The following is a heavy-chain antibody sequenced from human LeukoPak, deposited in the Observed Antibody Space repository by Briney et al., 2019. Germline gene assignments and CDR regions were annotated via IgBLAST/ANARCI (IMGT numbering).Heavy chain of an antibody. V-gene: IGHV3-23*01. CDR1: GFTFSSYA. J-gene: IGHJ4*02. Sequence: GVSLRLSCAASGFTFSSYAMSRVRQAPGKGLGWVSGISGSGDNTYYADSVKGRFTISRDNSKNTLYVQVNSLGTEDTAAYYCAKGSYYDSSGSFYFDYWGQGTLVTVSS. CDR3: AKGSYYDSSGSFYFDY. CDR2: ISGSGDNT. D-gene: IGHD3-22*01.